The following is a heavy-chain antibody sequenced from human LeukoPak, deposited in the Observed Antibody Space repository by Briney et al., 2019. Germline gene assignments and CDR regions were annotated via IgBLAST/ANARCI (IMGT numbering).Heavy chain of an antibody. CDR3: AKGGYYDSSGYYY. CDR1: GFTFSSYA. V-gene: IGHV3-23*01. CDR2: ISGSGGST. D-gene: IGHD3-22*01. J-gene: IGHJ4*02. Sequence: GGSLRLSCAASGFTFSSYAMSWVRQAPGKGLEWVSAISGSGGSTYYADSVKGRFTISKDNSKSTLYLQMNSLRAEDTAVYYCAKGGYYDSSGYYYWGQGTLVTVSS.